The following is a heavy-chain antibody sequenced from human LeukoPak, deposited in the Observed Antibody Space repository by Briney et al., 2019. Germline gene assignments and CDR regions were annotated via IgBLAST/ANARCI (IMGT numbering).Heavy chain of an antibody. D-gene: IGHD3-10*01. CDR3: ARNRGMVRGVIERIYYFDY. V-gene: IGHV3-53*01. CDR2: IYSGGST. J-gene: IGHJ4*02. CDR1: GFTFSNYA. Sequence: GGSLRLSCAASGFTFSNYAMSWVRQAPGKGLEWVSVIYSGGSTYYADSVKGRFTISRDNSKNTLYLQMNSLRAEDTAVYYCARNRGMVRGVIERIYYFDYWGQGTLVTVSS.